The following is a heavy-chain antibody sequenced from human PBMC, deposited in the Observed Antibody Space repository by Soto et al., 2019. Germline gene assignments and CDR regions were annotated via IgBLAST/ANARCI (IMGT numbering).Heavy chain of an antibody. D-gene: IGHD6-13*01. CDR1: GGTFSSYA. CDR2: IIPIFGTA. Sequence: QVQLVQSGAEVKKPGSSVKVSCKASGGTFSSYAISWVRQAPGQGLEWMGGIIPIFGTANYAQKFEGRVTITAYKSTSTAYIELSSLRSEETAVYYCARILDSSSSGRFDPWGQGTLVTVSS. V-gene: IGHV1-69*06. CDR3: ARILDSSSSGRFDP. J-gene: IGHJ5*02.